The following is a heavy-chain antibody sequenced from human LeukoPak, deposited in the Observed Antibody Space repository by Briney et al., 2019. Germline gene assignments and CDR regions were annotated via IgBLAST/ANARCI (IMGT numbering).Heavy chain of an antibody. CDR1: GGSFSGYY. CDR2: INHSGST. Sequence: SETLSLTCAVYGGSFSGYYWSWIRQPPGKGLEWIGEINHSGSTNYNPSLKSRVTISVDTSKNQFSPKLSSVTAADTAVYYCARGRHDSSGYYAIDYWGQGTLVTVSS. D-gene: IGHD3-22*01. V-gene: IGHV4-34*01. CDR3: ARGRHDSSGYYAIDY. J-gene: IGHJ4*02.